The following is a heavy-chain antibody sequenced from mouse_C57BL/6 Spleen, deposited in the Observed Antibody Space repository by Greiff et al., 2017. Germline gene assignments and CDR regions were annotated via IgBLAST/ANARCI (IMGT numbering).Heavy chain of an antibody. CDR3: AKPYGYDEYWYFDV. CDR2: IDPSDSYT. CDR1: GYTFTSYW. V-gene: IGHV1-59*01. J-gene: IGHJ1*03. D-gene: IGHD2-2*01. Sequence: QVHVKQPGAELVRPGTSVKLSCKASGYTFTSYWMHWVKQRPGQGLEWIGVIDPSDSYTNYNQKFKGKATLTVDTSSSTAYMQLSSLTSEDSAVYYCAKPYGYDEYWYFDVWGTGTTVTVAS.